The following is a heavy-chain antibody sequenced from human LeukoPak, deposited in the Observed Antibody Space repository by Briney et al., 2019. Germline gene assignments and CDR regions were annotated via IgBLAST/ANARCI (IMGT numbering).Heavy chain of an antibody. CDR2: IYYSGST. V-gene: IGHV4-59*01. J-gene: IGHJ6*02. CDR1: GGSISSYY. Sequence: SETLSLTCTVSGGSISSYYWSWIRQPPGKGLEWIGYIYYSGSTNYNPSLKSRVTISVDTSKNQFSLKLSSVTAADTAVYYCARDDYSNYGSSYYYYGMDVWGQGTTVTVSS. CDR3: ARDDYSNYGSSYYYYGMDV. D-gene: IGHD4-11*01.